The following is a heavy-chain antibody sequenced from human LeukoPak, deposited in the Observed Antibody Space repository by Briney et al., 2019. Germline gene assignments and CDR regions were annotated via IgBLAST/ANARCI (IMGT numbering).Heavy chain of an antibody. CDR2: ISSSSSYI. V-gene: IGHV3-21*01. Sequence: GGSLRLSCAASGFTFSSYSMNWVRQAPGEGLEWVSSISSSSSYIYYADSVKGRFTISRDNAKNSLYLQMNSLRAEDTAVYYCARAGAVAGTANDYWGQGTLVTVSS. CDR1: GFTFSSYS. J-gene: IGHJ4*02. CDR3: ARAGAVAGTANDY. D-gene: IGHD6-19*01.